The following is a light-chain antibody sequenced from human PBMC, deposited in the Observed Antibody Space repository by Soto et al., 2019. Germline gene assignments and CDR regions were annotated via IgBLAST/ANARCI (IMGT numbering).Light chain of an antibody. Sequence: QSALTQPASVCGSPGQSITISCTGTSSDIGGYNYVSWYQQHPGKAPKVVIYEVSNRPLGVSNRFSASKSGNTASLIISGLQADDEADYFCSSYRSTTTFGVFGTGTKVTVL. CDR2: EVS. V-gene: IGLV2-14*01. J-gene: IGLJ1*01. CDR1: SSDIGGYNY. CDR3: SSYRSTTTFGV.